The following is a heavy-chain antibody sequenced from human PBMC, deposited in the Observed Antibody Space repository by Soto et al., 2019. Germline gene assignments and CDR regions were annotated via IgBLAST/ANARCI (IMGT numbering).Heavy chain of an antibody. V-gene: IGHV3-33*01. J-gene: IGHJ4*02. Sequence: GGSLRLSCAASGFTFSSYGMHWVRQAPGKGLEWVAVIWYDGSNKYYADSVKGRFTISRDNSKNTLYLQMNSLRAEDTAVYYCARDFGGQWLAYYFDYWGQGTLVTVSS. CDR2: IWYDGSNK. CDR1: GFTFSSYG. CDR3: ARDFGGQWLAYYFDY. D-gene: IGHD6-19*01.